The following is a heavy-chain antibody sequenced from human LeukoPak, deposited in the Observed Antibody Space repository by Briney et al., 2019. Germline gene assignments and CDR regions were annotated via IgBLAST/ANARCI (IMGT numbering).Heavy chain of an antibody. D-gene: IGHD3-10*01. CDR1: GFIFSHFG. V-gene: IGHV3-33*01. Sequence: GGSLTLSCATSGFIFSHFGMHWVRQAPGKGLEWVAAIQSDGSQEYFADSVKGRSTISRDKSKSTMYLQIDTQRAEDTAVYYCARDSCLIKTCLDYWGQGTLVTVSS. CDR2: IQSDGSQE. J-gene: IGHJ4*02. CDR3: ARDSCLIKTCLDY.